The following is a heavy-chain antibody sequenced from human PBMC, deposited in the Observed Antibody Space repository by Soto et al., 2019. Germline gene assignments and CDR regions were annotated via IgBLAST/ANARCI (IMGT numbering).Heavy chain of an antibody. CDR3: ARLSGENYYSYGMDV. CDR1: GFTFSSYS. CDR2: ITSSSSYI. J-gene: IGHJ6*02. Sequence: EVQLVESGGGLVKPGGSLRLSCAASGFTFSSYSINWVRQAPGKGLEWVSSITSSSSYIYYADSVKGRFTIARDNAKNPLYLQMSRLRAEDTAAYYWARLSGENYYSYGMDVWGQGTTVTVSS. D-gene: IGHD3-10*01. V-gene: IGHV3-21*01.